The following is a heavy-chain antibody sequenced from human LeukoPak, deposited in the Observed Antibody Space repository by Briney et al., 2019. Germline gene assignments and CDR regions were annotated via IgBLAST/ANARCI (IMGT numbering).Heavy chain of an antibody. CDR3: ARGRVRARAFDI. Sequence: PGGSLRLSCAASGFTFSSYSMNWVRQAPGKGLEWVSSISSSSSYIYYADSVKGRFTISRDNAKNSLYLQMNSLRAEDTAVYYCARGRVRARAFDIWGQGTMVTVSS. V-gene: IGHV3-21*01. D-gene: IGHD1-1*01. J-gene: IGHJ3*02. CDR1: GFTFSSYS. CDR2: ISSSSSYI.